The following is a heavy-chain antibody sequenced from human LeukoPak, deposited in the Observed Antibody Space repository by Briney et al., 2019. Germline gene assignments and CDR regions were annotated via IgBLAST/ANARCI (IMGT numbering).Heavy chain of an antibody. J-gene: IGHJ4*02. CDR2: IRYEAANQ. Sequence: PGGSLRLSCGASGFDFSNNGMHWVRQAPGEGVEGVAFIRYEAANQYYADSVKGRFTISRDNSKNTLYLQMDSLRSEDTAIYHCAKDIAVSDSYFDYWGQGTLVTVSS. V-gene: IGHV3-30*02. D-gene: IGHD6-19*01. CDR3: AKDIAVSDSYFDY. CDR1: GFDFSNNG.